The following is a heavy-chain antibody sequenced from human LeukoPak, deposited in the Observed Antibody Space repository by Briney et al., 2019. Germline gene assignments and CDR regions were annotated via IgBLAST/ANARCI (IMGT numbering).Heavy chain of an antibody. Sequence: GGSQRLSCAASGFTFSSYIMSWVRQAPGKGLEWVSSINGGGESTNYADSVKGRFTISRDNSKNTLDLQMNSLRAEDTATYYCAKGATYSSGWFHDYWGQGTLITVSS. J-gene: IGHJ4*02. CDR3: AKGATYSSGWFHDY. D-gene: IGHD6-19*01. CDR2: INGGGEST. V-gene: IGHV3-23*01. CDR1: GFTFSSYI.